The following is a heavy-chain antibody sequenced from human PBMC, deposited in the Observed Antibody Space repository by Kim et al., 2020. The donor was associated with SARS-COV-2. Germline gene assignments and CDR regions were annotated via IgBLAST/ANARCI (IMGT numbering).Heavy chain of an antibody. CDR2: GGSE. Sequence: GGSENYANYVKRRFTSSRDNSKNTLDLQMNRLRDEETAVYYCANLYDLDGWGQGTLVTVSS. V-gene: IGHV3-23*01. D-gene: IGHD3-3*01. J-gene: IGHJ4*02. CDR3: ANLYDLDG.